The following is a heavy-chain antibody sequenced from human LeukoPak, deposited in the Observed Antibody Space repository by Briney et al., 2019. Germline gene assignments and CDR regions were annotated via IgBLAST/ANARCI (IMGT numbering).Heavy chain of an antibody. CDR2: IYHSGST. D-gene: IGHD5-12*01. CDR1: GGSISSGGYY. CDR3: ARDRRGYSGYGRSYYGMDV. V-gene: IGHV4-30-2*01. Sequence: PSETLSLTCTVSGGSISSGGYYWSWIRQPPGKGLEWIGYIYHSGSTYYNPSLKSRVTISVDTSKNQFSLKLSSVTAADTAVYYCARDRRGYSGYGRSYYGMDVWGKGTTVTVSS. J-gene: IGHJ6*04.